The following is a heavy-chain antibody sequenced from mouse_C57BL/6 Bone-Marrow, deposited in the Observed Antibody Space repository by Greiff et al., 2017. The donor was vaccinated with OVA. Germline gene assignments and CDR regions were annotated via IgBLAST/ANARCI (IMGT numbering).Heavy chain of an antibody. Sequence: VMLVESGAELMKPGASVKLSCKATGYTFTGYWIEWVKQRPGHGLEWIGEILPGSGSTNYNEKFKGKATFTADTSSNTAYMQLSSLTTEDSAIYYCARSSYYYGSHVFFAYWGQGTLVTVSA. V-gene: IGHV1-9*01. CDR2: ILPGSGST. CDR3: ARSSYYYGSHVFFAY. CDR1: GYTFTGYW. J-gene: IGHJ3*01. D-gene: IGHD1-1*01.